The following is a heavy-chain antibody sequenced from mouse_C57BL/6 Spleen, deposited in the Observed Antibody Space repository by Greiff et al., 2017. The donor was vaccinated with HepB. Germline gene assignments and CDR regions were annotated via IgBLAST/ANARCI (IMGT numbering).Heavy chain of an antibody. J-gene: IGHJ4*01. Sequence: QVQLQQSGPELVKPGASVKISCKASGYAFSSSWMNWVKQRPGKGLEWIGRIYPGDGDTNYNGKFKGKATLTADKSSSTAYMQLSSLTSEDSAVYFCARDPSYGSIPYYYAMDYWGQGTSATVSS. D-gene: IGHD1-1*01. V-gene: IGHV1-82*01. CDR1: GYAFSSSW. CDR2: IYPGDGDT. CDR3: ARDPSYGSIPYYYAMDY.